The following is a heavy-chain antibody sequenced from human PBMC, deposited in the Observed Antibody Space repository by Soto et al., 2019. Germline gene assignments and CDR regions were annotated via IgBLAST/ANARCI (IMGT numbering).Heavy chain of an antibody. CDR2: ISHSGTT. D-gene: IGHD3-22*01. Sequence: SETLSLTCTVSGASISSNNWWSWVRQTPGKGLEWIGEISHSGTTNYNPSLKSRVTISVDTSKNQFSLKLISVTAADTAVYYCARGVAASMIVVITTWFDPWGQGTPVTVS. J-gene: IGHJ5*02. CDR3: ARGVAASMIVVITTWFDP. CDR1: GASISSNNW. V-gene: IGHV4-4*02.